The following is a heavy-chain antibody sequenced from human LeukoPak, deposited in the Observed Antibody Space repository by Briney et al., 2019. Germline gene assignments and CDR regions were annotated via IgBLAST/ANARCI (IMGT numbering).Heavy chain of an antibody. CDR2: INPIFGTA. CDR1: GGTFSSYA. J-gene: IGHJ4*02. Sequence: GSSVKVSCKASGGTFSSYAISWVRQAPGQGLEWMGGINPIFGTANYAQKFQGRVTITTDESTSTAYMELSSLRSEDTAVYYCARVRAVVPAAIGGYFDYWGQGTLVTVSS. CDR3: ARVRAVVPAAIGGYFDY. D-gene: IGHD2-2*02. V-gene: IGHV1-69*05.